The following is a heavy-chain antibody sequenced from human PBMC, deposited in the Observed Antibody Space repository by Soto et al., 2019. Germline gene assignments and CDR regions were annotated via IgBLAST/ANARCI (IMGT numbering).Heavy chain of an antibody. CDR3: ARDGPGVTVFGHTKNTYNWFDP. V-gene: IGHV4-31*03. J-gene: IGHJ5*02. CDR2: IYYSGST. D-gene: IGHD3-3*01. Sequence: PSETLSLTCTVSGGSISSGGYYWSWIRQHPGKGLEWIGYIYYSGSTYYNPSLKSRVTISVDTSKNQFSLKLSSVTAADTAVYYCARDGPGVTVFGHTKNTYNWFDPWGQGTLVTVSS. CDR1: GGSISSGGYY.